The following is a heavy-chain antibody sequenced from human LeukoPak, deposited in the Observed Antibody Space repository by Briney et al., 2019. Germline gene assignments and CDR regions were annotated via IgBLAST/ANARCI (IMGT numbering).Heavy chain of an antibody. D-gene: IGHD6-13*01. J-gene: IGHJ5*02. Sequence: GASVKVSCKASGYTFTGYYMHWVRQAPGQGLEGLRRINPNSGGTNYAQKFQGRVTMTRDTSISTAYMELSRLRSVGEAVYHCARLLKTRPGMAAAGPFDRWGEGTLVTVSS. CDR2: INPNSGGT. CDR3: ARLLKTRPGMAAAGPFDR. CDR1: GYTFTGYY. V-gene: IGHV1-2*06.